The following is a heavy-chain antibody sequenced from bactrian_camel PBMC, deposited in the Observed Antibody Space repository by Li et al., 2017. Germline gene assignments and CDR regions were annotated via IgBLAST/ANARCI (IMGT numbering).Heavy chain of an antibody. V-gene: IGHV3S42*01. Sequence: VQLVESGGGSVQPGGPLRLSCTHFGYSSSRHCMGWFRQAPGKAREGVAAIVSGGGQRYADSVKGRFTISRADAKHALYLQMDSLKPEDTAMYYCAAERTPFGLCDSWRKGDHVYWGQGTQVTVS. CDR3: AAERTPFGLCDSWRKGDHVY. D-gene: IGHD6*01. CDR2: IVSGGG. J-gene: IGHJ4*01. CDR1: GYSSSRHC.